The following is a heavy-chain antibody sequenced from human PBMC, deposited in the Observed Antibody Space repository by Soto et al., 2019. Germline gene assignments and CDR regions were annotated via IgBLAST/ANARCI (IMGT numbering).Heavy chain of an antibody. CDR1: GYTFTSYD. J-gene: IGHJ4*02. CDR3: ARILYGDNVDY. Sequence: VQLVQSGAEVKKHGASVQVSCKASGYTFTSYDINWVRKAAGQGLEWMGWMNPNSGNTGHAQKFKDRVKNTRNTSMSTAYMELSSLRSEDTAVYYWARILYGDNVDYWGQGTLVTVSS. CDR2: MNPNSGNT. V-gene: IGHV1-8*01. D-gene: IGHD4-17*01.